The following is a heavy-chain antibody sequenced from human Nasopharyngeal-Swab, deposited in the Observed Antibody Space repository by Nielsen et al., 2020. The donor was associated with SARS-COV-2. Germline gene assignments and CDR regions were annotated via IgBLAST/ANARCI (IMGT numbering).Heavy chain of an antibody. J-gene: IGHJ6*02. Sequence: LETLSLTCTVSAGSISSYSWIWIRQPPGNGLEWIGHIFYSGSTNYNPSLKSRVTISVDTSKNQFSLKLSSVTAADTAVYYCARAPYDVSTAIYGGDYYNYYAMDVWGQGTTVTVSS. CDR3: ARAPYDVSTAIYGGDYYNYYAMDV. CDR2: IFYSGST. V-gene: IGHV4-59*12. D-gene: IGHD3-9*01. CDR1: AGSISSYS.